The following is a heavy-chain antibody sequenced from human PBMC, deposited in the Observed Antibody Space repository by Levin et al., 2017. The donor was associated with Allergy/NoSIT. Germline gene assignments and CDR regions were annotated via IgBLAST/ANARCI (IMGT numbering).Heavy chain of an antibody. CDR3: ARDARVYDFWSGYYKH. D-gene: IGHD3-3*01. J-gene: IGHJ4*02. CDR1: GFTFSSYA. V-gene: IGHV3-30*09. Sequence: SCAASGFTFSSYAMHWVRQAPGKGLEWVAVISYDGSNTYYADSVKGRFAISRDNSKNTLYLQMNSLRPEDTAVYYCARDARVYDFWSGYYKHWGQGTLVTVSS. CDR2: ISYDGSNT.